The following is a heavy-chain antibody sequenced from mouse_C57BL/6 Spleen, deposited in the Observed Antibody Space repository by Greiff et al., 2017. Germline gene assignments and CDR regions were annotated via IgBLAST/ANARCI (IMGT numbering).Heavy chain of an antibody. V-gene: IGHV10-1*01. J-gene: IGHJ2*01. D-gene: IGHD1-1*01. Sequence: DVKLVESGGGLVQPKGSLKLSCAASGFSFNTYAMNWVRQAPGKGLEWVARIRSKSNNYATYYADSVKDRFTISRDDSESMLYLQMNNLKTEDTAMYYCVRQEDYYGSTTGYYFDYWGQGTTLTVSS. CDR1: GFSFNTYA. CDR3: VRQEDYYGSTTGYYFDY. CDR2: IRSKSNNYAT.